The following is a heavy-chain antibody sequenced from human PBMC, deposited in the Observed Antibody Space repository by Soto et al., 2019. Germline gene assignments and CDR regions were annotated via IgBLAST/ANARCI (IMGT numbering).Heavy chain of an antibody. J-gene: IGHJ6*02. V-gene: IGHV3-23*01. D-gene: IGHD3-22*01. CDR3: GKSQYYDSSGESSEPMDV. CDR1: GFTFSRYA. Sequence: QSGGSLRLSCAASGFTFSRYAMSWVRQAPGKGLEWVSAISGSGVSTYYADSGKGRFTISRDNSKNTLYLQVNSLRAEDTAVSYSGKSQYYDSSGESSEPMDVWGQGTTVTVSS. CDR2: ISGSGVST.